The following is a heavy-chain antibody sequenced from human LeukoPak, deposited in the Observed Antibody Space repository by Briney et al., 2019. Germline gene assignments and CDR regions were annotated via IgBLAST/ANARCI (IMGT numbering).Heavy chain of an antibody. CDR1: GFTFSSYW. Sequence: GGSLRLSCAASGFTFSSYWMSWVRQAPGKGLEWVANIKQDGSQKYYVDSVKGRFSISRDNAKNSPYLQMNSLRAEDTAVYYCARAVYYGSGSYYENWGQGTLVTVSS. V-gene: IGHV3-7*01. CDR2: IKQDGSQK. D-gene: IGHD3-10*01. CDR3: ARAVYYGSGSYYEN. J-gene: IGHJ4*02.